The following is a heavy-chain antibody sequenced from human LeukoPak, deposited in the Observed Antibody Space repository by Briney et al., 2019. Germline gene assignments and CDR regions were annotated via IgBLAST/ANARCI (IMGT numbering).Heavy chain of an antibody. V-gene: IGHV3-23*01. Sequence: GGSLRLSCAASGFTFSSYAMSWVRQAPGKGLEWVSAISGSGGSTYYADSVKGRFTISRDNSKNTLYLQTNSLRAEDTALYYCARDRDSTGYYDYWGQGTLVTVSS. J-gene: IGHJ4*02. CDR2: ISGSGGST. D-gene: IGHD3-22*01. CDR1: GFTFSSYA. CDR3: ARDRDSTGYYDY.